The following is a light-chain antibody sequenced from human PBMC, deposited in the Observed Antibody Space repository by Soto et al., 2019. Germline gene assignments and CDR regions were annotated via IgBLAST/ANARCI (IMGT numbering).Light chain of an antibody. J-gene: IGKJ2*01. CDR3: HQYSSSPLT. V-gene: IGKV3-20*01. Sequence: EIVLTQSPGTLSLSPGERATLSCRASQSFSSSYLAWDQQKPGQALRLLIYGASSRDTGIPDRFSGSGSGTDFNLTISRLEPEDFAVYYCHQYSSSPLTFGQGNKLEIK. CDR2: GAS. CDR1: QSFSSSY.